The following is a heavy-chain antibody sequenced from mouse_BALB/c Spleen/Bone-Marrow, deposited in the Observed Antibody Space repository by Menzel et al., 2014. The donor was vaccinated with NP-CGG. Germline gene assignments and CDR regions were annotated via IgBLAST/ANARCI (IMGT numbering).Heavy chain of an antibody. Sequence: VQLQQSGAELAKPGASVKMSCKASGYTFTSYWMHWVKQRPGQGLEWIGYIYPSTGYTEHNQKFKDKAIMTADKSSSTAYMQLSXXTSXXSXVYYXARDDYAYWGQGTLVTVSA. CDR2: IYPSTGYT. J-gene: IGHJ3*01. D-gene: IGHD2-4*01. CDR1: GYTFTSYW. V-gene: IGHV1-7*01. CDR3: ARDDYAY.